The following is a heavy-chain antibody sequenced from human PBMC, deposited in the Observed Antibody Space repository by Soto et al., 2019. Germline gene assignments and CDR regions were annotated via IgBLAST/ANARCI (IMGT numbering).Heavy chain of an antibody. CDR2: ISYDGGDK. D-gene: IGHD6-25*01. CDR3: VKDADQGAASYYFDH. V-gene: IGHV3-30*18. CDR1: GFTFSRYG. J-gene: IGHJ4*02. Sequence: QMQLVESGGGVVQPGRSLRLSCAASGFTFSRYGMHWVRQAPGKGLEWVAVISYDGGDKHYADSVKGRFTISRDNSKNTLYLQINSLRAEDRAVYYCVKDADQGAASYYFDHWGQGTLVTVPS.